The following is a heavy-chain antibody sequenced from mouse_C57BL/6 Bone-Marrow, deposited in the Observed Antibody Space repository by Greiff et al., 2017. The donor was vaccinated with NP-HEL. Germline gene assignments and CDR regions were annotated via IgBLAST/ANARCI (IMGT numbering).Heavy chain of an antibody. Sequence: EVKLVESGGDLVKPGGSLKLSCAASGFTFSSYGMSWVRPTPDKRLAWVATISSGGSYTYYPDIVKGRFTISRANAKNTLYLQMSSLKSEDTAMYYCARHYYSNYFDYWGQGTTLTVSS. CDR1: GFTFSSYG. V-gene: IGHV5-6*01. D-gene: IGHD2-5*01. CDR2: ISSGGSYT. CDR3: ARHYYSNYFDY. J-gene: IGHJ2*01.